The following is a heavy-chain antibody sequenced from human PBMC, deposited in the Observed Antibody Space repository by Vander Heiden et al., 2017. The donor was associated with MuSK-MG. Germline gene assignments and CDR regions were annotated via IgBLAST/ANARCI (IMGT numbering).Heavy chain of an antibody. V-gene: IGHV3-30*04. D-gene: IGHD3-10*01. CDR1: GFAGSSYA. CDR3: ARDLGGGSWSYYNDAFDI. J-gene: IGHJ3*02. CDR2: ISNDGSNK. Sequence: QVQLVESGGGVVQPGRSLRLSCAASGFAGSSYAKHWFRQAPGKGLDWVTGISNDGSNKSYADTVKGRFTISRDNSKNTLYLQMNSLRAEDTAVYYCARDLGGGSWSYYNDAFDIWGQGTMVTVSS.